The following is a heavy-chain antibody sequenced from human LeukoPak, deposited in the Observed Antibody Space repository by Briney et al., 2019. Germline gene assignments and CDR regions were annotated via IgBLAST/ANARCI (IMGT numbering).Heavy chain of an antibody. Sequence: ASVKVSCKASGYTFTSYAMNWVRQAPGQGLERMGWINTNTGNPTYAQGFTGRFVFSLDTSVSTAYLQISSLKAEDTAVYYCATPYYYSSSWYFDYWGQGTLVTVSS. D-gene: IGHD6-13*01. CDR1: GYTFTSYA. CDR2: INTNTGNP. V-gene: IGHV7-4-1*02. J-gene: IGHJ4*02. CDR3: ATPYYYSSSWYFDY.